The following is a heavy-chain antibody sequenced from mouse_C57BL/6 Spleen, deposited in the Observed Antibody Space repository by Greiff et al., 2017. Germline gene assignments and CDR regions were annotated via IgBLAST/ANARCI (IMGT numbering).Heavy chain of an antibody. CDR1: GYSFTGYF. J-gene: IGHJ4*01. V-gene: IGHV1-20*01. CDR2: INPYNGDT. CDR3: ARGGGYAMDY. Sequence: VQLQQSGPELVKPGDSVKISCKASGYSFTGYFMHWVMQSHGQSLEWIGRINPYNGDTFYNQKFKGKATLTVDKSSSTANMELRSLTSEDSAVYYCARGGGYAMDYWGQGTSVTVSS.